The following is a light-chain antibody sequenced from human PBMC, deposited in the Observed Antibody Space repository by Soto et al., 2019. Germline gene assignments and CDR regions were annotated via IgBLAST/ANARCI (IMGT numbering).Light chain of an antibody. Sequence: QSALTQPASVSGSPGQSITISCIGTSSDVGAYKYVSWYQHHPGKAPKLIIYDVSIRPSGVSNRFSGSKSGNTASLTISGLQAEDEADYYCSSYTSSSTLDVFGSGTKVTVL. V-gene: IGLV2-14*03. J-gene: IGLJ1*01. CDR3: SSYTSSSTLDV. CDR1: SSDVGAYKY. CDR2: DVS.